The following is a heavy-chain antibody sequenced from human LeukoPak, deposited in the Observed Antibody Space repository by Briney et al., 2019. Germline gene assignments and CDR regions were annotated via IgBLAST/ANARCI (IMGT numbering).Heavy chain of an antibody. D-gene: IGHD2-2*01. Sequence: GGSLRLSCAASGFTFSSYAMHWVRQAPGKGLEWVAVISYDGSNKYYADSVKGRFTISRDNSKNTLYLQMNSLRAEDTAVYYCARDPVVPAAMGAFDIWGQGTMVTVSS. CDR2: ISYDGSNK. CDR1: GFTFSSYA. CDR3: ARDPVVPAAMGAFDI. J-gene: IGHJ3*02. V-gene: IGHV3-30-3*01.